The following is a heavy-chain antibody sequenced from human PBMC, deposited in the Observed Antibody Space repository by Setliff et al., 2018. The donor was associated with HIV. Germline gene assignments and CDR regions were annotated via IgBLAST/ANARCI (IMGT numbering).Heavy chain of an antibody. CDR3: ARGMYSSGWYDAFDI. J-gene: IGHJ3*02. CDR2: IIPVFGTA. CDR1: GGTFNSYA. V-gene: IGHV1-69*13. D-gene: IGHD6-19*01. Sequence: SVKVSCKASGGTFNSYAINWVRQGPGQGLEWMGGIIPVFGTANYAQNFQGRVTITADESTSTAYMELSSLRSEDTAVYYCARGMYSSGWYDAFDIWGQGTMVTVSS.